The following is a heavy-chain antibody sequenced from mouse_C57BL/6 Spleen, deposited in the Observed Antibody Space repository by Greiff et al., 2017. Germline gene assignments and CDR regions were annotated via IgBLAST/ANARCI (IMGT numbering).Heavy chain of an antibody. V-gene: IGHV10-1*01. CDR2: IRSKSNNYAT. CDR1: GFSFNTYA. J-gene: IGHJ3*01. Sequence: EVQLVESGGGLVQPKGSLKLSCAASGFSFNTYAMNWVRQAPGKGLEWVARIRSKSNNYATYYADSVKDRFTISRDDSESMLYLQMNNLKTEDTAMYYCVRQGDSSGSFAYWGQGTLVTVSA. D-gene: IGHD3-2*02. CDR3: VRQGDSSGSFAY.